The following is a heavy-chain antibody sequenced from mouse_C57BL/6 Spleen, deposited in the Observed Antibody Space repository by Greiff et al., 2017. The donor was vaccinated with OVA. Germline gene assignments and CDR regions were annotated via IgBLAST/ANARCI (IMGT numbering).Heavy chain of an antibody. CDR1: GYTFTDYY. V-gene: IGHV1-26*01. Sequence: EVQLQQSGPELVKPGASVKISCKASGYTFTDYYMNWVKQRHGKSLEWIGDINPNNGGTSYHPKFKGKATLTVDKSSSTAYMELRSLTSEDSAVYYCARYHITTVVEDWYFAVWGTGTTVTVAS. CDR2: INPNNGGT. D-gene: IGHD1-1*01. CDR3: ARYHITTVVEDWYFAV. J-gene: IGHJ1*03.